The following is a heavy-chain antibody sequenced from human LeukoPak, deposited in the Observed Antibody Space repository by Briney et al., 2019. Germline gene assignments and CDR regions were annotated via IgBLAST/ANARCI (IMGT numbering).Heavy chain of an antibody. J-gene: IGHJ3*01. V-gene: IGHV3-30*18. Sequence: GGSLRLSCAASGFSFSSYGMHWVRQAPGKGLEWLTVISYDGNTIYYADSVKGRFTISRDNSKNTLYLQMNSLRIEDTAVYYCAKDLSVVGAHDSLDVWGQGTMVTVSS. D-gene: IGHD1-26*01. CDR1: GFSFSSYG. CDR2: ISYDGNTI. CDR3: AKDLSVVGAHDSLDV.